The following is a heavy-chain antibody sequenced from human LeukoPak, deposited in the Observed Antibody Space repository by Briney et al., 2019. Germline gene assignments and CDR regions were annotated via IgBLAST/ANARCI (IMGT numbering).Heavy chain of an antibody. CDR1: GFTLDDYA. V-gene: IGHV3-9*01. CDR2: ISWNSGSI. J-gene: IGHJ4*02. D-gene: IGHD6-19*01. Sequence: GRSVRLSCAASGFTLDDYAMHGLRQAPSKGLEWVSGISWNSGSIGYADSVKGRFTISRDNAKNSLYLQMNSLRAEDTALYYCAKATDQWLRSLYYFDDWGQGTLVTVSS. CDR3: AKATDQWLRSLYYFDD.